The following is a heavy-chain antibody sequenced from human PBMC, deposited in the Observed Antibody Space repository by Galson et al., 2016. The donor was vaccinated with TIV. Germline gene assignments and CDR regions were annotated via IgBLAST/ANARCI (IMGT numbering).Heavy chain of an antibody. J-gene: IGHJ6*03. D-gene: IGHD2-8*01. CDR3: ANRGLKVYVTNYYYYMDV. V-gene: IGHV3-30*02. CDR1: GFTFSDYG. Sequence: SLRLSCAASGFTFSDYGMHWVRQAPGKGLEWVAFIQYDGHNKYYADSVKGRATISRDNSKNTAFLQMNSLRAEDTAVYYCANRGLKVYVTNYYYYMDVWGKGTTVTVSS. CDR2: IQYDGHNK.